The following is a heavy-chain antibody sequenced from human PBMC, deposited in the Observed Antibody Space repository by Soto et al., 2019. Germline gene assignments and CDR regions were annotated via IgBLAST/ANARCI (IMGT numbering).Heavy chain of an antibody. CDR2: IYYSRST. CDR3: ARDRGGDGYADY. CDR1: GGSISSYY. J-gene: IGHJ4*02. D-gene: IGHD2-21*01. V-gene: IGHV4-59*01. Sequence: SETLSLTCTVSGGSISSYYWSWIRQPPGKGLEWIGYIYYSRSTNYNPSLKSRVTISVDTSKNQFSLKLSSVTAADTAVHYCARDRGGDGYADYWGQGTLVTVSS.